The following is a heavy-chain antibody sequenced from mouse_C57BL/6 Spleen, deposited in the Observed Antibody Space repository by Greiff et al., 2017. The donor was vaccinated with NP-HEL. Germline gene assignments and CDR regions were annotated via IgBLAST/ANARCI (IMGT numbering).Heavy chain of an antibody. J-gene: IGHJ3*01. Sequence: LQESGAELARPGASVKLSCKASGYTFTSYGISWVKQRTGQGLEWIGEIYPRSGNTYYNEKFKGKATLTADKSSSTAYMELRSLTSEDSAVYFCARPGDYDSWFAYWGQGTLVTVSA. CDR1: GYTFTSYG. CDR3: ARPGDYDSWFAY. D-gene: IGHD2-4*01. V-gene: IGHV1-81*01. CDR2: IYPRSGNT.